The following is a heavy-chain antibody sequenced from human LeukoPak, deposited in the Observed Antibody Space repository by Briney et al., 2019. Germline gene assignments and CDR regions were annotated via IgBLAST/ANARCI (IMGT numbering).Heavy chain of an antibody. Sequence: GESLKISCKGCGYRFTNFWIGWVRQMPGKGLEWMGIIYPGDSDTRYSPSFQGQVTISADKSINTAYLQWSSLKASDTAMYYCTRGVDTAMVYPEGFDYWGQGTPVTVSP. D-gene: IGHD5-18*01. CDR2: IYPGDSDT. CDR1: GYRFTNFW. CDR3: TRGVDTAMVYPEGFDY. V-gene: IGHV5-51*01. J-gene: IGHJ4*02.